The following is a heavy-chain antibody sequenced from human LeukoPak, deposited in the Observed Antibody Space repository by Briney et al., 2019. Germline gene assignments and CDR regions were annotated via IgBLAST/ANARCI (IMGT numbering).Heavy chain of an antibody. CDR2: IYYTGTT. D-gene: IGHD3-22*01. Sequence: AESLSLTCTVSGVSISNYYWSWVRQPPGKGLEWIGYIYYTGTTKYNPSLKSRVPISEETPRKRFSLKLRAVPAADAPVISCASLRGGYLYHFDCW. V-gene: IGHV4-59*01. J-gene: IGHJ4*01. CDR1: GVSISNYY. CDR3: ASLRGGYLYHFDC.